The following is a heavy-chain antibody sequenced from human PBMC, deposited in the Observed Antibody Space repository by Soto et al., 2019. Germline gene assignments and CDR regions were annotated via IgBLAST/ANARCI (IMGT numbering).Heavy chain of an antibody. V-gene: IGHV1-18*01. Sequence: QVQLVQSGAEVKKPGASVKVYCKTSGYTFTTYGVSWVRQAPGQGLEWMGWISPYNGNTNYTQRLQGRVTLTTDTSTKTAYMELISLRSDDTPLYYCAREAGYCSGGSCHSGGWLEPWCHGTLVTVSS. CDR2: ISPYNGNT. CDR3: AREAGYCSGGSCHSGGWLEP. CDR1: GYTFTTYG. J-gene: IGHJ5*02. D-gene: IGHD2-15*01.